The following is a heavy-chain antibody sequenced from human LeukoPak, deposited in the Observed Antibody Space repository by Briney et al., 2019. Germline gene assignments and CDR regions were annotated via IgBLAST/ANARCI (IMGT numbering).Heavy chain of an antibody. CDR1: GASIFNYH. J-gene: IGHJ1*01. V-gene: IGHV4-59*01. CDR2: VHHSGRT. Sequence: PSETLSRTCNVSGASIFNYHWSWIRQAPGKGLEWIGYVHHSGRTNSNPSLGSRVTMSVDTSTSQLSLNLTSVTTADTAVYFCARDLRAKYWGQGTLVFVSS. D-gene: IGHD4/OR15-4a*01. CDR3: ARDLRAKY.